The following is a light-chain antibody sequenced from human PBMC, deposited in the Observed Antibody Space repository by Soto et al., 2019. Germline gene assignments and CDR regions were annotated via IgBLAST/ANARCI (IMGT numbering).Light chain of an antibody. Sequence: EIVMTQSPATLSVSPGERATVSCRASQSVSSNLAWYQQKPGQAPRLLIYGASTRATGIPARFSGSGSGTDFPLTIGSLQSEDFAFFYCKQYNNCPRTFGQGTKLEIK. CDR2: GAS. V-gene: IGKV3-15*01. CDR1: QSVSSN. J-gene: IGKJ2*01. CDR3: KQYNNCPRT.